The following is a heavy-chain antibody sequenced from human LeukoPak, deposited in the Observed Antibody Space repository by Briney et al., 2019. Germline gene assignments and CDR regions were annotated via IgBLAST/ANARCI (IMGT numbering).Heavy chain of an antibody. CDR3: AKARSSPRHTTYYFDY. J-gene: IGHJ4*02. CDR2: ISYDGSNK. CDR1: GFLFNTYA. V-gene: IGHV3-30*04. Sequence: PGRSLRLSCAASGFLFNTYAMHWVRQAPGKGLEWVAVISYDGSNKYYADSVKGRFTISRDNSKNTLYLQMNSLRAEDTAVYYCAKARSSPRHTTYYFDYWGQGTLVTVSS. D-gene: IGHD6-13*01.